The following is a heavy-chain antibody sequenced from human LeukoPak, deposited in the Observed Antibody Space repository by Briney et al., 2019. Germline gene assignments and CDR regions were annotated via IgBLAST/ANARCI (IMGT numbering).Heavy chain of an antibody. D-gene: IGHD1-20*01. CDR3: ASYNWNFDH. V-gene: IGHV4-38-2*02. CDR2: IYHSGST. CDR1: GYSISSGYY. Sequence: PSETLSLTCTVSGYSISSGYYWGWIRQPPGKGLEWIGSIYHSGSTYYNPSLKSRVTISVDTSKNQFSLKLSSVTAADTAVYYCASYNWNFDHWGQGTLVTVSS. J-gene: IGHJ5*02.